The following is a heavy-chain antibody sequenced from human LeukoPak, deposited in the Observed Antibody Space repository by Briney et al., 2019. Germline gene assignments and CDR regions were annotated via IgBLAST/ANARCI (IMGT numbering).Heavy chain of an antibody. CDR1: GGSISSGGYY. J-gene: IGHJ3*02. Sequence: SETLSLTCTVSGGSISSGGYYWSWIRQHPGKGLEWIGYIYYSGSTYYNPSLKSRVTISVDTSKSQFSLKLSSVTAADTAVYYCAGMTTDDAFDIWGQGTMVTVSS. D-gene: IGHD1-14*01. CDR2: IYYSGST. CDR3: AGMTTDDAFDI. V-gene: IGHV4-31*03.